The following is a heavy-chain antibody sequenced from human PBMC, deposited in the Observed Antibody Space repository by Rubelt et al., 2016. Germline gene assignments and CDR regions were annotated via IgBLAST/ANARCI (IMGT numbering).Heavy chain of an antibody. CDR2: IIPIFGTA. D-gene: IGHD3-22*01. Sequence: WMGGIIPIFGTANYAQKFQGRVTITADESTSTAYMELSSLRSEDTAVYYCASPPSGDDYYDSSGYDVPPVYWGQGTLVTVSS. CDR3: ASPPSGDDYYDSSGYDVPPVY. V-gene: IGHV1-69*01. J-gene: IGHJ4*02.